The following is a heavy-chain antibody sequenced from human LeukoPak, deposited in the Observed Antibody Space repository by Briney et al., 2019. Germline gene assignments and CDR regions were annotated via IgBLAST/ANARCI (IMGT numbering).Heavy chain of an antibody. Sequence: SETLSLTCTVSGYSISSGYYWGWIRQPPGKGLEWIGSIYHSGSTYYNPSLKSRVTISVDTSQNQFSLKLSSVTAADTAVYYCARVSTGGPRRHFDYWGQGTLVTVSS. V-gene: IGHV4-38-2*02. CDR3: ARVSTGGPRRHFDY. J-gene: IGHJ4*02. CDR1: GYSISSGYY. D-gene: IGHD7-27*01. CDR2: IYHSGST.